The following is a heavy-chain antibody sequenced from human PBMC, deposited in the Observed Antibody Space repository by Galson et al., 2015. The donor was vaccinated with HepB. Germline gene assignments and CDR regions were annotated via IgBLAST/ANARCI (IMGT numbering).Heavy chain of an antibody. D-gene: IGHD3-16*01. J-gene: IGHJ4*02. V-gene: IGHV3-33*01. CDR3: ARWGDGKVLDY. Sequence: SLRLSCAASGFTFSSHGMHWIRQAPGKGLEWVAVIWYDGSNKYYADSAKGRFTISRDNSKNTLYLQMNSLRVEDTAVYYCARWGDGKVLDYWGQGTLVSVSS. CDR2: IWYDGSNK. CDR1: GFTFSSHG.